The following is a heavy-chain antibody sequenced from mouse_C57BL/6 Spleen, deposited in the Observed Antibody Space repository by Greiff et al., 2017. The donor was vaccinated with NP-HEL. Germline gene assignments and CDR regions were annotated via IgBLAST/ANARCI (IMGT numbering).Heavy chain of an antibody. CDR2: INPNNGGT. Sequence: EVQLQQSGPELVKPGASVKISCKASGYTFTDYYMNWVKQSHGKSLEWIGDINPNNGGTSYNQKFKGKATLTVDKSSSTAYMELRSLTSEDSAVYYCARKWSWYFDVWGTGTTVTVSS. J-gene: IGHJ1*03. CDR3: ARKWSWYFDV. D-gene: IGHD1-1*02. CDR1: GYTFTDYY. V-gene: IGHV1-26*01.